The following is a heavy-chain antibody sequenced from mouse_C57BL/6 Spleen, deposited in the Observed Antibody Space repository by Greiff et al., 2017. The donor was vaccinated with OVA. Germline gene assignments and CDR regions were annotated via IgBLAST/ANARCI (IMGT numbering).Heavy chain of an antibody. Sequence: VQLQQPGAELVMPGASVKLSCKASGYTFTSYWMHWVKQRPGQGLEWIGEIDPSDSYTNYNQKFKGKSTLTVDKSSSTAYMQLSSLTSEDSAVYYCARGSSGILFAYWGQGTLVTVSA. CDR1: GYTFTSYW. J-gene: IGHJ3*01. V-gene: IGHV1-69*01. D-gene: IGHD3-2*02. CDR3: ARGSSGILFAY. CDR2: IDPSDSYT.